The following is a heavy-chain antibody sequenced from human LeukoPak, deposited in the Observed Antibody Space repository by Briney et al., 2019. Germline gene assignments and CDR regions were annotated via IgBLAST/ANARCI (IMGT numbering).Heavy chain of an antibody. J-gene: IGHJ6*03. CDR1: GFTFSSYA. D-gene: IGHD1-1*01. CDR3: AKCQPGVTEKLDPGTYYYYMDV. CDR2: ISGSGGST. V-gene: IGHV3-23*01. Sequence: GGSLRLSCAASGFTFSSYAMSWVRQAPGKGLEWVSAISGSGGSTYYADSVKGRFTISRDNSKNTLYLQMNSLRAEDTAVYYCAKCQPGVTEKLDPGTYYYYMDVWGKGTTVTVSS.